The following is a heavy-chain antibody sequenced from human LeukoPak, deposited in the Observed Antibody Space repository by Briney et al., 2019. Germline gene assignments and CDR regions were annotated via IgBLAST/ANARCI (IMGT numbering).Heavy chain of an antibody. J-gene: IGHJ4*02. D-gene: IGHD2-2*02. CDR1: GGSFSGYY. Sequence: SETLSLTCAVYGGSFSGYYWSWIRQPPGNGLERIGEINHSGSTNYNPSLKSRVTISVDTSKNQFSLKLSSVTAADTAVYYGARALGYCSSTSCYIDYWGQGTLVTVSS. CDR2: INHSGST. CDR3: ARALGYCSSTSCYIDY. V-gene: IGHV4-34*01.